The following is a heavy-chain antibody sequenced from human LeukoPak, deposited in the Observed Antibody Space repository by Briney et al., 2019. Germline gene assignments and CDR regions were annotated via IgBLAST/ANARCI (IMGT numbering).Heavy chain of an antibody. J-gene: IGHJ4*02. Sequence: PSETLSLTCTVSGGSISSYYWSWIRQPAGKGLEWIGRIYTSGSTNYNPSLKSRVTISVDTSKNQFSLKLSSVTAADTAVYYCARHRLSSFPEDSSGYYFDYWGQGTLVTVSS. CDR3: ARHRLSSFPEDSSGYYFDY. CDR2: IYTSGST. D-gene: IGHD3-22*01. CDR1: GGSISSYY. V-gene: IGHV4-4*07.